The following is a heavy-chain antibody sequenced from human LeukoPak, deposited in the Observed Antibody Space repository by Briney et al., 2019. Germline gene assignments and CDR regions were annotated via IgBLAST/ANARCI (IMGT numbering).Heavy chain of an antibody. CDR2: IYYSGST. Sequence: PSETLSLTCTVSGGSISSTTYYWVWTRQPPGKGLEWIGSIYYSGSTYYNPSLKSRVTISVDTSKNQFSLWLSSVTAADTAVYNCARLYYYDSSGNNWFDPWGQGTLVTVSS. V-gene: IGHV4-39*01. CDR3: ARLYYYDSSGNNWFDP. D-gene: IGHD3-22*01. CDR1: GGSISSTTYY. J-gene: IGHJ5*02.